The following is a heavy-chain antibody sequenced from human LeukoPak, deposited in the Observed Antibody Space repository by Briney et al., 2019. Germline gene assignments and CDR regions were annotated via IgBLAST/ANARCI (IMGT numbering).Heavy chain of an antibody. CDR3: ARDYETQYSYAYYYGMDV. CDR2: IWYDGSNK. J-gene: IGHJ6*02. Sequence: GGSLRLSCAASGFTFSSYGMHWVRQAPGKGLEWVAVIWYDGSNKYYADSVKGRFTISRDNSKNTLYLQMNSLRAEDTAVYYCARDYETQYSYAYYYGMDVWGQGTTVTVSS. D-gene: IGHD5-18*01. CDR1: GFTFSSYG. V-gene: IGHV3-33*01.